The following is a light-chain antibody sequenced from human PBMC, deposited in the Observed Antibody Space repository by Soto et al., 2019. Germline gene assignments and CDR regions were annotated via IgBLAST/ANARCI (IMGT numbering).Light chain of an antibody. CDR2: ATS. CDR3: QQSYSTPTIT. V-gene: IGKV1-39*01. J-gene: IGKJ5*01. Sequence: DIQMTQSPSSLSSSVGDRVTITCRASQIIRNFLNWYQYKPGTAPKLLIHATSKLQSGVPSRFSGNGSGTDVTLPISSLQPEDFATYYCQQSYSTPTITFGQGTRLEFK. CDR1: QIIRNF.